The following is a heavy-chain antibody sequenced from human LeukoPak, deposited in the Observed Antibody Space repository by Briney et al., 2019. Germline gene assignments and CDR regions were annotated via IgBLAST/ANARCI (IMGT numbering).Heavy chain of an antibody. D-gene: IGHD5-18*01. CDR1: GYSISSGYY. CDR3: ARTTEGGYTYDYFYYYYMDV. V-gene: IGHV4-38-2*02. CDR2: IYHSGST. Sequence: SETLSLTCTVSGYSISSGYYWGWIRQPPGKGLEWIGSIYHSGSTYYNPSLESRVTISVDTSKNQFSLKLSSVTAADTAVYYCARTTEGGYTYDYFYYYYMDVWGKGTTVTISS. J-gene: IGHJ6*03.